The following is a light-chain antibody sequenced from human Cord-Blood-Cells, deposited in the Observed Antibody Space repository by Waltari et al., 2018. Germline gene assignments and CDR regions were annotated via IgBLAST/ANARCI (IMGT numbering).Light chain of an antibody. CDR3: QQANSFFT. J-gene: IGKJ3*01. Sequence: IQMTQSQSSVTASVGDRVTIPCRASQGISSWLAWSQQKPGKAPKLLIYAASSLQSGVPSRFSGSGSGTDFTLTISSLQPEDFATYYCQQANSFFTFGPGTKVDIK. CDR2: AAS. V-gene: IGKV1D-12*01. CDR1: QGISSW.